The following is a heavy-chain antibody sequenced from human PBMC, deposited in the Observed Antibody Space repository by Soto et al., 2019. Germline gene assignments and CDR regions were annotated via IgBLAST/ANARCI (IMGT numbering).Heavy chain of an antibody. V-gene: IGHV2-5*02. J-gene: IGHJ4*02. CDR3: AHERDTAMATDFDY. CDR1: GFSLSTSGVG. Sequence: SGPTLVNPTQTLTLTCTFSGFSLSTSGVGVGWIRQPPGKALEWLALIYWDDDKRYSPSLKSRLTITKDTSKNQVVLTMTNMDPVDTATYYCAHERDTAMATDFDYWGQGTLVTAPQ. CDR2: IYWDDDK. D-gene: IGHD5-18*01.